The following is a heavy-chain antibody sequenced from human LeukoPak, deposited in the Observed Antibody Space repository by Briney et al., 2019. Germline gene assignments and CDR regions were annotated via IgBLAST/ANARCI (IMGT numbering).Heavy chain of an antibody. Sequence: GGSLRLSCAASGFTFSSYSMNWVRQAPGKGLEYVSAISSNGGSTYYANSVKGRFTISRDNSKNTLYLQMGSLRAEDMAVYYCARAPQEWYSSGWYVDYYFDYWGQGTLVTVSS. J-gene: IGHJ4*02. V-gene: IGHV3-64*01. CDR2: ISSNGGST. CDR3: ARAPQEWYSSGWYVDYYFDY. CDR1: GFTFSSYS. D-gene: IGHD6-19*01.